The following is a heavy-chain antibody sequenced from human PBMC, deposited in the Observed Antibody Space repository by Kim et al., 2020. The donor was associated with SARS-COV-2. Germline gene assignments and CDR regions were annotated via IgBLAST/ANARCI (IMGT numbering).Heavy chain of an antibody. J-gene: IGHJ6*01. V-gene: IGHV3-21*01. CDR1: GFTFNSYS. CDR3: AREHPSRNHYTGGSDYY. D-gene: IGHD1-26*01. CDR2: ISSSSSYR. Sequence: GWSLRLSCAASGFTFNSYSMNWVRQAPGKGLEWVSSISSSSSYRYDADSVKGRFTISRGNAKNSLYLQMNSLRAEDTAVYYCAREHPSRNHYTGGSDYY.